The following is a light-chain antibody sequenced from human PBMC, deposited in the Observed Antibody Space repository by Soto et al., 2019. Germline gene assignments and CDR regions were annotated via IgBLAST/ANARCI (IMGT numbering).Light chain of an antibody. J-gene: IGKJ4*01. CDR3: QQFDNLPLT. Sequence: DLQMTQSPSSLSASVGDSVTITCQASQDISNYLNWYQQKPGKAPKILIYDVSVLEAGVPSRFSGGGSGTQFTLTISSLQAEDAATYYCQQFDNLPLTFGGGTKVEIK. CDR2: DVS. CDR1: QDISNY. V-gene: IGKV1-33*01.